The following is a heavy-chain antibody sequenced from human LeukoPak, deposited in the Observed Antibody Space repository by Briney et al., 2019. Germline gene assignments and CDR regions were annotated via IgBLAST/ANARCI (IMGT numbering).Heavy chain of an antibody. CDR2: IYYSGST. J-gene: IGHJ4*02. Sequence: SETLPLTCTVSGGSISSSSYYWGWIRQPPGKGLEWIGSIYYSGSTYYNPSLKSRVTISVDTSKNQFSLKLSSVTAADTAVYYCARFPGSYLLIDYWGQGTLVTVSS. CDR1: GGSISSSSYY. D-gene: IGHD1-26*01. V-gene: IGHV4-39*01. CDR3: ARFPGSYLLIDY.